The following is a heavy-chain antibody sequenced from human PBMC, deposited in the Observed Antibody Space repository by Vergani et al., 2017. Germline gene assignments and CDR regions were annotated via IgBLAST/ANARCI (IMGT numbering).Heavy chain of an antibody. CDR1: GCTLSNYD. D-gene: IGHD3-16*01. V-gene: IGHV3-30*02. CDR2: IQFDGSNQ. Sequence: QVQLVESGGGVVQRGGSLRLSCATSGCTLSNYDMQWIRQGPGKGLEFVAFIQFDGSNQYYADSVKGRFTLSRDFSKNTLYLQMNSLRTDDTATYYCAKHFRGWGIDYWGQGTQVIVSS. CDR3: AKHFRGWGIDY. J-gene: IGHJ4*02.